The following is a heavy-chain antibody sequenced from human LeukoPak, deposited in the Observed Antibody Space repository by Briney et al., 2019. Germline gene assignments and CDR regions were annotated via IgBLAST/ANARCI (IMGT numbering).Heavy chain of an antibody. CDR3: AKDWYDSSGYYSHHLNWFDP. D-gene: IGHD3-22*01. Sequence: PGGSLRLSCAASGFTFSSYSMNWVRQAPGKGLEWVSSISSSSSYIYYADSVKGRFTISRDNSKNTLYLQMNSLRAEDTAVYYCAKDWYDSSGYYSHHLNWFDPWGQGTLVTVSS. J-gene: IGHJ5*02. CDR2: ISSSSSYI. V-gene: IGHV3-21*04. CDR1: GFTFSSYS.